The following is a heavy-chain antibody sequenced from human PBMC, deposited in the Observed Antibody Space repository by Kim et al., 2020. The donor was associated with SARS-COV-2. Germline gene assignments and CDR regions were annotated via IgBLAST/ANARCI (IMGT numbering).Heavy chain of an antibody. CDR1: GFTFSSYA. J-gene: IGHJ4*02. CDR3: AKGPPFYY. V-gene: IGHV3-30*04. Sequence: GGSLRLSCAASGFTFSSYAMHWVRQAPGKGLEWVAVISYDGSNKYYADSVKGRFTISRDNSKNTLYLQMNSLRAEDTAVYYCAKGPPFYYWGQGALVTAS. CDR2: ISYDGSNK.